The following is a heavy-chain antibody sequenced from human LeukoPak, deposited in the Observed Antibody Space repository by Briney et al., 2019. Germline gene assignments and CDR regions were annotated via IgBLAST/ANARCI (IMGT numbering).Heavy chain of an antibody. CDR1: GFTFSDYY. J-gene: IGHJ4*02. CDR2: ISSSGSTI. D-gene: IGHD1-20*01. CDR3: ARRRYNWNAIDY. Sequence: PGGSLRLSCAASGFTFSDYYMSWIRQAPGKGLEWVSYISSSGSTIYYADSVKGRFTISRDNAKNSLYLQMNSLRAEDTAVYFCARRRYNWNAIDYWGQGTLVTVTS. V-gene: IGHV3-11*01.